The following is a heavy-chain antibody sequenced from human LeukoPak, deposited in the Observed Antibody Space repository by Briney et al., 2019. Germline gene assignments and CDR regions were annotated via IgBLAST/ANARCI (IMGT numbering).Heavy chain of an antibody. Sequence: SQTLSLTCAISGDSVSSNSAAWNWIRQSPSRGLEWLGRTYYRSKWYNDYAVSVKSRIAINPDTSKNQFSLQLNSVTPEDTAVYFCARTSYYDSSGSYRDAFVIWGQGTVVSVS. CDR1: GDSVSSNSAA. CDR2: TYYRSKWYN. CDR3: ARTSYYDSSGSYRDAFVI. D-gene: IGHD3-22*01. V-gene: IGHV6-1*01. J-gene: IGHJ3*02.